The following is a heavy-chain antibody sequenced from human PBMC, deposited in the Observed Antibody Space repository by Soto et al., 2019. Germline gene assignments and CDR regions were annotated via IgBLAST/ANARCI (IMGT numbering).Heavy chain of an antibody. CDR3: ARPLGYCSGGSCPGFDP. J-gene: IGHJ5*02. CDR1: GGSISSYY. V-gene: IGHV4-59*01. CDR2: IYYSGST. Sequence: SETLSLTCTVSGGSISSYYWSWIRQPPGKGLEWIGYIYYSGSTNYNPSLKSRVTISVDTSKNQFSLKLSSVTAADTAVYYCARPLGYCSGGSCPGFDPWGQGTLVTVSS. D-gene: IGHD2-15*01.